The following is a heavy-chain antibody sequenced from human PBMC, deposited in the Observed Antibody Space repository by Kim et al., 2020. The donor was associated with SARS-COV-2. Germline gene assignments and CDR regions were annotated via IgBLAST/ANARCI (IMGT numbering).Heavy chain of an antibody. CDR2: IIPIFGTA. CDR1: GGTFSSYA. V-gene: IGHV1-69*13. J-gene: IGHJ4*02. D-gene: IGHD3-22*01. Sequence: SVKVSCKASGGTFSSYAISWVRQAPGQGLEWMGGIIPIFGTANYAQKFQGRVTITADESTSTAYMELSSLRSEDTAVYYCARDQYYYDSSGYPYYFDYWGQGTLVTVSS. CDR3: ARDQYYYDSSGYPYYFDY.